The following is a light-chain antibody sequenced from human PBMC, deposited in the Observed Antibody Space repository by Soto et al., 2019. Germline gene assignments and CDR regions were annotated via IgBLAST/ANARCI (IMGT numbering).Light chain of an antibody. V-gene: IGKV3-15*01. CDR3: KQYQNLWK. J-gene: IGKJ1*01. CDR1: QTIYSN. Sequence: IQITHSPATLSVSPVERATLSFRASQTIYSNVAWYQQRPGQAPRLLIYRASARATGIPARFSGSGSGTEFTLTIGSLQSEDSAVYYCKQYQNLWKFGQGTKVDIK. CDR2: RAS.